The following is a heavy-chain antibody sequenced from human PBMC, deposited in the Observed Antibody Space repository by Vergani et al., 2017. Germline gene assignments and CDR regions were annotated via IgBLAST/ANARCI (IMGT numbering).Heavy chain of an antibody. J-gene: IGHJ3*02. CDR3: AREFNGYCSSTSCHEGAFDI. Sequence: QVQLVESGGGVVQPGRSLRLSCAASGFTFSSYGMHWVRQAPGKGLGWVAVIWYDGSNKYYADSVKGRFTISRDNSKNTLYLQMNSLRAEDTAVYYCAREFNGYCSSTSCHEGAFDIWGQGTMVTVSS. D-gene: IGHD2-2*01. V-gene: IGHV3-33*01. CDR2: IWYDGSNK. CDR1: GFTFSSYG.